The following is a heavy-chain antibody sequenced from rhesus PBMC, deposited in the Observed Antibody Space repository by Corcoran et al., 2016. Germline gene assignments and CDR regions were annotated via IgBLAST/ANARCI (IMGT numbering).Heavy chain of an antibody. CDR3: ARGGGSSYLRLGY. CDR2: IRSGGST. V-gene: IGHV4-160*01. Sequence: QVQLQQWGEGLVKPSETLSLTCAVYGGSISSNSWSWIRQPTGQGLEWIGRIRSGGSTNYNPSLKSRVTISIDTSKNQFSLKLSSVTAADTAVYYCARGGGSSYLRLGYWGQGVLVTVSS. CDR1: GGSISSNS. D-gene: IGHD4-29*01. J-gene: IGHJ4*01.